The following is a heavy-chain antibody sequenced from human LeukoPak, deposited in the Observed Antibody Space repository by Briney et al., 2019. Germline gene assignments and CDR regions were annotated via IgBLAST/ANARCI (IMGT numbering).Heavy chain of an antibody. V-gene: IGHV3-30-3*01. J-gene: IGHJ4*02. Sequence: PGGSLRLSCAASGFTFSSYAMHWVRQAPGKGLEWVAVISYDGSNKYYADSVKGRFTISRDNSKNTLYLQINSLRAEDTAVYYCAREDCSSTSCPDYWGQGTLVTVSS. D-gene: IGHD2-2*01. CDR3: AREDCSSTSCPDY. CDR1: GFTFSSYA. CDR2: ISYDGSNK.